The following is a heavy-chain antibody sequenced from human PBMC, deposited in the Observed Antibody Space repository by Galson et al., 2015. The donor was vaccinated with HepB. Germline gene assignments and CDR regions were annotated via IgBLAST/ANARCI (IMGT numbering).Heavy chain of an antibody. CDR3: AELTGDHEGAFDI. J-gene: IGHJ3*02. V-gene: IGHV1-46*01. CDR2: INPSGGST. D-gene: IGHD7-27*01. CDR1: GYTFTSYY. Sequence: SVKVSCKASGYTFTSYYMHWVRQAPGQGLEWMGIINPSGGSTSYAQKFQGRVTMTRDTSTSTVYMELSSLRSEDTAVYYCAELTGDHEGAFDIWGQGTMVTVSS.